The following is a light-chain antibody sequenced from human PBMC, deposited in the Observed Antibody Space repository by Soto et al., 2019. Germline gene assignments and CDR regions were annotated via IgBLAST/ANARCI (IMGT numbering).Light chain of an antibody. Sequence: EIVMTQSPATLSVSPGERATLSCRASQRVSSNLAWYQQKTGQAPRLIIYGASTRATGISARFSCSGSGTEFTLTISSLKSEDFAVCYCQQYNNWPRTFGQGNKVEIK. V-gene: IGKV3-15*01. CDR1: QRVSSN. CDR2: GAS. CDR3: QQYNNWPRT. J-gene: IGKJ1*01.